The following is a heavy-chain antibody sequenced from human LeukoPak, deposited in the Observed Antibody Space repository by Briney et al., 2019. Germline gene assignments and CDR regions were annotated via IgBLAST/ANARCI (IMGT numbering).Heavy chain of an antibody. D-gene: IGHD3-3*01. J-gene: IGHJ5*02. CDR1: GFTFSSYW. Sequence: GGSLRLSCAASGFTFSSYWMSWVRQAPGKGLEWVANIKQDGSEKYYVDSVKGRFTMSRDNAKNSLYLQMNSLRADDTAVYYCARGVETGVDWFDPWGQGTLVTVSS. CDR2: IKQDGSEK. CDR3: ARGVETGVDWFDP. V-gene: IGHV3-7*03.